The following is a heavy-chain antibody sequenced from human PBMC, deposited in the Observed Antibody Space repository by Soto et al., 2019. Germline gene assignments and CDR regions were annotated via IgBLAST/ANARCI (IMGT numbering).Heavy chain of an antibody. V-gene: IGHV3-21*06. CDR2: ISGSSTYI. Sequence: EVQLVESGGGLVKPGESLRVSCAASGFTFSYYSLHWVRQAPGKGLEWVSSISGSSTYIYYADRVKGRLTISRDNDKNSVYVRMDRLRAEDTAVYYCARGDGTGLYNSGWSPRYWGQGTLVTVSS. CDR1: GFTFSYYS. CDR3: ARGDGTGLYNSGWSPRY. J-gene: IGHJ4*02. D-gene: IGHD6-19*01.